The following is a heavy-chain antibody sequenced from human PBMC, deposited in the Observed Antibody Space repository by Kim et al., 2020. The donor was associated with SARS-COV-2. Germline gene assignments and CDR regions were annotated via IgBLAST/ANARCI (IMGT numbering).Heavy chain of an antibody. V-gene: IGHV4-39*01. CDR3: ARVGLGYGNNWFDP. D-gene: IGHD4-17*01. Sequence: SETLSLTCTVSGGSIGGSNYYWGWIRQAPGKGLEWIGNVYYTGKSYFNPSLESRVSISADTSKNQFSLKLTSVTAADTAVYFCARVGLGYGNNWFDPWGQGTVVTISA. CDR2: VYYTGKS. CDR1: GGSIGGSNYY. J-gene: IGHJ5*02.